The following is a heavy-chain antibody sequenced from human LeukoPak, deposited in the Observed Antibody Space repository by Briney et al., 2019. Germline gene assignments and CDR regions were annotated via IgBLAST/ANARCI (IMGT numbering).Heavy chain of an antibody. CDR1: GFTFSSYA. J-gene: IGHJ5*02. Sequence: GGTLRLSCEASGFTFSSYAMSWVRQAPGKGLEWVSAISGSGGSTYYAYSVKGRFTISRDNSKNTLYLQMNSLRAEDTAVYYCAKEAFFGRGKTPQWFDPWGQGTLVTVSS. CDR3: AKEAFFGRGKTPQWFDP. V-gene: IGHV3-23*01. D-gene: IGHD3-10*01. CDR2: ISGSGGST.